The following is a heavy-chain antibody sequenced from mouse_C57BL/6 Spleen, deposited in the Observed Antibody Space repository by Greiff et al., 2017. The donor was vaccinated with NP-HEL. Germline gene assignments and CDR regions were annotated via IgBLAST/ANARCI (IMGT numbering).Heavy chain of an antibody. J-gene: IGHJ4*01. CDR1: GYTFTSYW. V-gene: IGHV1-74*01. CDR3: AIFLYGNWDAMDY. CDR2: IHPSDSDT. D-gene: IGHD2-1*01. Sequence: QVQLQQSGAELVKPGASVKVSCKASGYTFTSYWMHWVKQRPGQGLEWIGRIHPSDSDTNYNQKFKGKATLTVDKSSSKAYMQLSSLTSEDSAVYYCAIFLYGNWDAMDYWGQGTSVTVSS.